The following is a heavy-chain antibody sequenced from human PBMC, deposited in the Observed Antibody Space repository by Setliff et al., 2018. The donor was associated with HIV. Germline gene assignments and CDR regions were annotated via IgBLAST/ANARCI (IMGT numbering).Heavy chain of an antibody. D-gene: IGHD2-2*01. CDR1: GVSISDHY. CDR2: IYSSGET. V-gene: IGHV4-4*09. CDR3: ARRVLQDSTITSSNWFDF. Sequence: PSETLSLTCFVSGVSISDHYWGWIRQPPGKGLEWIGYIYSSGETNYNPSLKSRVTMSTDTSRNQFFLNLNYATAADTAVYFCARRVLQDSTITSSNWFDFWGQGTLVTVSS. J-gene: IGHJ5*01.